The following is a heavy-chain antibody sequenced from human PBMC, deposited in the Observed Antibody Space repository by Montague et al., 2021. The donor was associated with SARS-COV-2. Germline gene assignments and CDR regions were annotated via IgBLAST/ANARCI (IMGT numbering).Heavy chain of an antibody. CDR1: GGSFSGYY. CDR2: INHSGST. D-gene: IGHD3-10*01. J-gene: IGHJ6*02. CDR3: ARVRYYVSWTSLGMDV. V-gene: IGHV4-34*01. Sequence: SETLSLTCAVYGGSFSGYYWCWIRQPPGKGLEWIGEINHSGSTNCNPSLKSRVTISVDTSKNQFSLKLSSVTAADTAVYYCARVRYYVSWTSLGMDVWGQGTTVTVSS.